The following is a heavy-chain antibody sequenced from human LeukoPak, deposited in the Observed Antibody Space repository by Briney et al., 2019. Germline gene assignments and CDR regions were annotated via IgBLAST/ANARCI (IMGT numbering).Heavy chain of an antibody. J-gene: IGHJ4*02. CDR2: IAGSDTTT. Sequence: GGSLRLSRAASGFDFGAYEMNWVRQAPGKGLEWVSYIAGSDTTTYYADSVKGRFTISRDNAKNSLYLQMNSLRAEDTALYYCTTLGSHLDSWGQGTLVTVSS. CDR3: TTLGSHLDS. CDR1: GFDFGAYE. V-gene: IGHV3-48*03. D-gene: IGHD3-10*01.